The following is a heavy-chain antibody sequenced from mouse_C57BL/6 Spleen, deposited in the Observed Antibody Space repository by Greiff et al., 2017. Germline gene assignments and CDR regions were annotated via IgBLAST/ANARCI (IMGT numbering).Heavy chain of an antibody. CDR3: ARGDGYDGAAMDY. D-gene: IGHD2-2*01. CDR2: IDPEDGDT. CDR1: GFNIKDYY. Sequence: EVQLQQSGAELVKPGASVKLSCTASGFNIKDYYMHWVKQRTEQGLEWIGRIDPEDGDTKYAPKFQGKATITADTSSNTAYLQLSSLTSEDTAVYYCARGDGYDGAAMDYGGQGTSVTVSS. J-gene: IGHJ4*01. V-gene: IGHV14-2*01.